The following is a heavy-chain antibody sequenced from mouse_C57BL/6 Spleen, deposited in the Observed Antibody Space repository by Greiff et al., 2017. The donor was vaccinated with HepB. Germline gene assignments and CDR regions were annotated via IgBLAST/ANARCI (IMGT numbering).Heavy chain of an antibody. D-gene: IGHD2-1*01. V-gene: IGHV2-5*01. CDR1: GFSLTSYG. CDR3: AKIYYGNHYAMDY. CDR2: IWRGGST. Sequence: QVQLQQSGPGLVQPSQSLSITCTVSGFSLTSYGVHWVRQSTGKGLEWLGVIWRGGSTDYNAAFMSRLSITKDNYKSQVFFKMNSLQADDTAIYYCAKIYYGNHYAMDYWGQGTSVTVSS. J-gene: IGHJ4*01.